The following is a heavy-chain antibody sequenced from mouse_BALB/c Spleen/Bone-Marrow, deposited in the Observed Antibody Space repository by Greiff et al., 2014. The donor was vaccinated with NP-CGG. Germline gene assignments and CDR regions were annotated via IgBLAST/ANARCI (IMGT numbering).Heavy chain of an antibody. J-gene: IGHJ1*01. CDR2: IDPVNGNT. CDR3: ASGYYGSSPYWYFDV. V-gene: IGHV14-1*02. D-gene: IGHD1-1*01. CDR1: GFNIKDYY. Sequence: VQLQQSGAELVRPGALVKLSCKASGFNIKDYYMHWVKQRPEQGLEWIGWIDPVNGNTIYDPKFQGKASITADTSSNTAYLQLSSLTSEDTAVYYCASGYYGSSPYWYFDVWGAGTTVTVSS.